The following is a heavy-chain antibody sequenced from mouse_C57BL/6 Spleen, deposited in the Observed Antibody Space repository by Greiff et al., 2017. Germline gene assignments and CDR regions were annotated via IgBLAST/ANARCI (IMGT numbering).Heavy chain of an antibody. V-gene: IGHV5-12*01. CDR1: GFTFSDYY. J-gene: IGHJ4*01. D-gene: IGHD2-3*01. Sequence: DVKLVESGGGLVQPGGSLKLSCAASGFTFSDYYMYWVRQTPEKRLEWVAYISNGGGSTYYPDTVKGRFTISRDNAKNTLYLQMSRLKSEDTAMYCCARRGDDVYSYAMDYWGQGTSVTVSS. CDR2: ISNGGGST. CDR3: ARRGDDVYSYAMDY.